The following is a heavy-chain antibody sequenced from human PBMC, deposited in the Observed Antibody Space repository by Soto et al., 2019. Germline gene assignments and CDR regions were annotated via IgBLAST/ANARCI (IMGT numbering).Heavy chain of an antibody. CDR3: ARNGNRYGYDAFDI. V-gene: IGHV1-18*04. CDR1: GYTFSTYG. CDR2: TSAYTGNT. J-gene: IGHJ3*02. D-gene: IGHD5-18*01. Sequence: QVQLVQSGAEVKKPGASVKVSCKASGYTFSTYGITWVRQAPGQGLEWMGGTSAYTGNTDYALKLQGRVTMTRDTSTSTAYMELRSLRSDDTTVYYCARNGNRYGYDAFDIWGQGTMVSVSS.